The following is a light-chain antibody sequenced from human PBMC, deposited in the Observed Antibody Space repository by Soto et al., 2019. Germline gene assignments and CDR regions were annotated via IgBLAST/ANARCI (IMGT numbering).Light chain of an antibody. CDR3: QQSYSTPFT. J-gene: IGKJ4*01. CDR1: QSNSRY. Sequence: DIQMTQSPSSLSASVGDRVTITCRASQSNSRYLNWYQQKPGKAPKLLIFAAHTLQSGVPSRFSGSGSGTDFTLTISSLQPEDFATYYCQQSYSTPFTFGGGTKVEIK. CDR2: AAH. V-gene: IGKV1-39*01.